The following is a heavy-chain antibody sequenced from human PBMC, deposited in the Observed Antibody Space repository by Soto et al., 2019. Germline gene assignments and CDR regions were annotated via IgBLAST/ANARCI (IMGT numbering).Heavy chain of an antibody. CDR2: MNPTDGSA. Sequence: HVQLVQSGAEVKRPEASVTVSCRASGYTFINFYIHAVRQAPGQGLEWMGIMNPTDGSATYAQRYQGRVTMTQDTSTSTIYIQVSGQRYEDTAVYYCARGNPMDGLSMDVWGQGATVTVS. CDR3: ARGNPMDGLSMDV. V-gene: IGHV1-46*01. CDR1: GYTFINFY. D-gene: IGHD3-10*01. J-gene: IGHJ6*02.